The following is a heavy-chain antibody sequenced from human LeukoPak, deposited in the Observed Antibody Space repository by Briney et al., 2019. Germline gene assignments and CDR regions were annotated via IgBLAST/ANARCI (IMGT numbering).Heavy chain of an antibody. CDR2: ISWNSGSI. CDR3: AKGTQQLVPKPFDY. Sequence: PGRSLRLSCAASGFTFDDYAMPWVRQAPGKGLEWVSGISWNSGSIGYADSVKGRFTISRDNAKNSLYLQMNSLRAEDTALYYCAKGTQQLVPKPFDYWSQGTLVTVSS. CDR1: GFTFDDYA. J-gene: IGHJ4*02. D-gene: IGHD6-13*01. V-gene: IGHV3-9*01.